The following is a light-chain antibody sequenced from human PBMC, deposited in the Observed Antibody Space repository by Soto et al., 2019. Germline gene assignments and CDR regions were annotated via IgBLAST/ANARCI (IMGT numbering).Light chain of an antibody. Sequence: EIVLTQSPATLSLSPGERATLSCRASQSVSSYLLWYQQKPGQAPRLLIYDASNRASGTPARFSGSGSETDFTLTISSLEPEDFAVYYCQQYKDWPHTFGQGTKVDIK. J-gene: IGKJ1*01. V-gene: IGKV3-11*01. CDR1: QSVSSY. CDR3: QQYKDWPHT. CDR2: DAS.